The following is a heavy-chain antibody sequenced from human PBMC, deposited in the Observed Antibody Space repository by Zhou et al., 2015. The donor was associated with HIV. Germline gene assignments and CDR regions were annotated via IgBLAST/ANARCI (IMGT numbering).Heavy chain of an antibody. Sequence: QVQLVQSGAEVKRPGSSVKVSCKTSGGIFSRNAISWVRQAPGQGLEWMGGIIPIFGTANYAQKFQGRVTITADESTSTAYMELSSLRSEDTAVYYCARGREYYDSSGYYYRSYFDYWGQGTLVTVSS. CDR1: GGIFSRNA. J-gene: IGHJ4*02. CDR3: ARGREYYDSSGYYYRSYFDY. CDR2: IIPIFGTA. V-gene: IGHV1-69*01. D-gene: IGHD3-22*01.